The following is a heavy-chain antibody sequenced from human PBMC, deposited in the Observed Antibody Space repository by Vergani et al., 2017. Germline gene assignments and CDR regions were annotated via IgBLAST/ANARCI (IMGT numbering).Heavy chain of an antibody. CDR2: ISSSSSYI. CDR1: GFTFSSYS. V-gene: IGHV3-21*01. J-gene: IGHJ5*01. Sequence: EVQLVESGGGLVKPGGSLRLSCAASGFTFSSYSMNWVRQAPGKGLEWVSSISSSSSYIYYADSGKGRFTISRDNAKNSLYLQMNSLRAEDTAVYYCARRLDNWFDSWGQGTLVTVSS. D-gene: IGHD1-1*01. CDR3: ARRLDNWFDS.